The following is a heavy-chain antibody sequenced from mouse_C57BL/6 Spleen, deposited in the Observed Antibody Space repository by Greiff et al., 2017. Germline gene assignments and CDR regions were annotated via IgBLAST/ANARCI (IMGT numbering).Heavy chain of an antibody. V-gene: IGHV14-4*01. CDR1: GFNIKDDY. CDR2: IDPENGDT. J-gene: IGHJ2*01. D-gene: IGHD1-1*01. CDR3: TSRSSYDY. Sequence: EVQGVESGAELVRPGASVKLSCTASGFNIKDDYMHWVKQRPEQGLEWIGWIDPENGDTEYASKFQGKATITADTSSNTAYLQLSSLTSEDTAVYYCTSRSSYDYWGQGTTLTVSS.